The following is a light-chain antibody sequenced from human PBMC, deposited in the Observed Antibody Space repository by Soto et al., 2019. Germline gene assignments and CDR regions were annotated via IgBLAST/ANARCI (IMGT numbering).Light chain of an antibody. CDR2: AAS. V-gene: IGKV3-15*01. Sequence: EIVTEHSHTTLSXXPGEXATVXXRXSQSVRSNLAWYQQKPLQSPMLLIYAASTRATGIPNRFSCSVSGPEFNLTISSMRAEDFAVYYCQQYNEWDPFTFGQRTGLEIK. CDR1: QSVRSN. J-gene: IGKJ5*01. CDR3: QQYNEWDPFT.